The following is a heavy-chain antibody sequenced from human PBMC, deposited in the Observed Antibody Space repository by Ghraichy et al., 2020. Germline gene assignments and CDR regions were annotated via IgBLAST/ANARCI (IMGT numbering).Heavy chain of an antibody. CDR1: GFTFNNSW. V-gene: IGHV3-74*01. CDR3: ANIVGSTTSFDY. D-gene: IGHD1-26*01. Sequence: AGSLRLSCAASGFTFNNSWMHWVRQAPGKGLVWVSRIDTDGSTTNYADSVKGRFTISRDNAKNTLYLQMNSLGAEDTAVYYCANIVGSTTSFDYWGQGTLVTVSS. CDR2: IDTDGSTT. J-gene: IGHJ4*02.